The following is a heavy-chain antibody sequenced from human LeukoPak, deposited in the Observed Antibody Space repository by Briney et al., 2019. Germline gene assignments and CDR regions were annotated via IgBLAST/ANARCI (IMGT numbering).Heavy chain of an antibody. D-gene: IGHD3-9*01. V-gene: IGHV1-3*01. CDR1: GYTFISYA. J-gene: IGHJ3*02. CDR3: ATHNYDILTGYYKSEALDI. Sequence: GASVKVSCKASGYTFISYAMHWVRQAPGQRLEWMGWINAGNGNTKFSQKFQARVTITRDTSANTAYMELSSLRSEDTAVYYCATHNYDILTGYYKSEALDIWGQGTMVTVSS. CDR2: INAGNGNT.